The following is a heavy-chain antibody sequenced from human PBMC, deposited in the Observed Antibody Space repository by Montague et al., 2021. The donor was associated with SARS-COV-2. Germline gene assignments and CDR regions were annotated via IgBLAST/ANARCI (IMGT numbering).Heavy chain of an antibody. J-gene: IGHJ2*01. CDR3: ARNRGWGSRGAGYIDL. V-gene: IGHV4-31*03. CDR2: IYYTGSY. Sequence: TLSLTCSVSGGSISGDNYYWTWIRQHQGKGLEWIAYIYYTGSYYYNPSLQSRLRTSLDTSKNQFSLTSTSVTAADTAIYYCARNRGWGSRGAGYIDLCGRGTLVTVSS. CDR1: GGSISGDNYY. D-gene: IGHD7-27*01.